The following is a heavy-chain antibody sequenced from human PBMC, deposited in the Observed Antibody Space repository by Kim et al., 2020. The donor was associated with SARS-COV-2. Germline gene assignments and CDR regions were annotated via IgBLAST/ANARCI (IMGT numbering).Heavy chain of an antibody. J-gene: IGHJ6*02. CDR2: ISYDGSNK. D-gene: IGHD4-17*01. Sequence: GGSLRLSCAASGFTFSSYAMHWVRQAPGKGLEWVAVISYDGSNKYYADSVKGRFTISRDNSKNTLYLQMNSLRAEDTAVYYCARDRSMTTVTTLGILAFRGSLDIKYYYSGIDVWGQGTTVTVSS. V-gene: IGHV3-30*04. CDR1: GFTFSSYA. CDR3: ARDRSMTTVTTLGILAFRGSLDIKYYYSGIDV.